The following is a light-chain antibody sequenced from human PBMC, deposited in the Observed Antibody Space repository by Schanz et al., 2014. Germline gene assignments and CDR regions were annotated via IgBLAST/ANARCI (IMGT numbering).Light chain of an antibody. J-gene: IGLJ3*02. CDR2: NTN. CDR3: VLYMGSGAGV. CDR1: SGSVSTSYY. Sequence: QTVVTQEPSFSVSPGGTVTLTCGLRSGSVSTSYYPSWYQQTPGQAPRTLIYNTNTRSSGVPDRFSGSILGNKAALTITGAQADDESDYYCVLYMGSGAGVFGGGTKLTVL. V-gene: IGLV8-61*01.